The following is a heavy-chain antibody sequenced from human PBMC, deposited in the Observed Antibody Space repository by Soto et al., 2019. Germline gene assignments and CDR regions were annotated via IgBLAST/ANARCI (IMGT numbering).Heavy chain of an antibody. J-gene: IGHJ4*02. D-gene: IGHD6-13*01. V-gene: IGHV2-5*02. CDR1: GFSLSTSGVG. Sequence: QITLKESGPTLVKPTQTLTLTCTFSGFSLSTSGVGVGWIRQPPGKALEWLALIYWDDDKRYSPSLKSRLTITKDTYKNQVVLTMTNMDPVDTATYYCAHRQAPYSSSWYYFDYWGQGTLVTVSS. CDR3: AHRQAPYSSSWYYFDY. CDR2: IYWDDDK.